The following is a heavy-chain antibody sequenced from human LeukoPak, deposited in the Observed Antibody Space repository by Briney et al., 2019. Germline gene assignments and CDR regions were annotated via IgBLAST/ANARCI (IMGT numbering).Heavy chain of an antibody. CDR2: NSGGSS. J-gene: IGHJ4*02. V-gene: IGHV3-23*01. D-gene: IGHD6-19*01. Sequence: GGSLRLSCAASGLTFSTYGVYWVRQAPGKGLEWVSSNSGGSSYYADSVKGRFTISRDNSKNTLYLQMDSLRAEDTAVYYCAKDLGSSGWYIDYWGQGTLVTVSS. CDR3: AKDLGSSGWYIDY. CDR1: GLTFSTYG.